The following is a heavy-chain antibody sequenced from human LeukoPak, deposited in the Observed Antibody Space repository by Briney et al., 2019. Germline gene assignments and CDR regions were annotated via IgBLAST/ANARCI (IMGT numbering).Heavy chain of an antibody. V-gene: IGHV3-13*01. CDR2: AGTGGGT. D-gene: IGHD3-22*01. CDR3: ARVVHNSDSRGFYSDAFDL. Sequence: GGSLRLSCAASGFSFNTYDMHWVRQTAGKGLEWVSAAGTGGGTYYAASVQGRFTISRENAKNSLYLQMNYLSAGDTAVYYCARVVHNSDSRGFYSDAFDLWGQGTMVTVSS. CDR1: GFSFNTYD. J-gene: IGHJ3*01.